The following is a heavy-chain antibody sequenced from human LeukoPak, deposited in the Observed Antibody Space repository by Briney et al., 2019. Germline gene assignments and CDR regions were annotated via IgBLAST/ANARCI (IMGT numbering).Heavy chain of an antibody. V-gene: IGHV3-48*03. CDR3: ARENLNGLDV. CDR1: GFTFSSYA. J-gene: IGHJ6*02. Sequence: PGGSLRLSCAASGFTFSSYAMNWVRQAPGKGLEGVSCIISSGSPIFYAHSVKGRFTISRDKAKNSLFLQMNSLRAEDTAVYYCARENLNGLDVWGQGTTVTVSS. CDR2: IISSGSPI.